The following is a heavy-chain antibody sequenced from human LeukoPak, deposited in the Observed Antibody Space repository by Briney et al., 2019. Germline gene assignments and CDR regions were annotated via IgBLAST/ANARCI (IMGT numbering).Heavy chain of an antibody. Sequence: SVRVSCKASGGTFSSYAISWVRQAPGQGLEWMGGIIPIFGTANYAQKFQGRVTITTDESTSTAYMELSSLRSEDTAVYHCASDLNGGNSVVDYYYYMDVWGKGTTVTVSS. CDR1: GGTFSSYA. V-gene: IGHV1-69*05. D-gene: IGHD4-23*01. CDR2: IIPIFGTA. CDR3: ASDLNGGNSVVDYYYYMDV. J-gene: IGHJ6*03.